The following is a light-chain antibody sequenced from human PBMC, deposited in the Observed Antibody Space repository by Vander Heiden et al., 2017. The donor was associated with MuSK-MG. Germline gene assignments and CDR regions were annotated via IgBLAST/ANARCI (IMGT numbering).Light chain of an antibody. CDR2: GAS. J-gene: IGKJ1*01. Sequence: EIVMTQSPATLSVSPGERATLSCRASQSVSSNLAWYQQKPGQSPRLLIYGASTRATGIPARFSGSGYGTEFTLTISSRQSEDFAVYYCQQYNNCPPWTFGQGTKVEIK. V-gene: IGKV3-15*01. CDR1: QSVSSN. CDR3: QQYNNCPPWT.